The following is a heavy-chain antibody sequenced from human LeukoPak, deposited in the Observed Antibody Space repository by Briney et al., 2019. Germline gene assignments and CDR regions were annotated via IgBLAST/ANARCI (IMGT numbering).Heavy chain of an antibody. D-gene: IGHD4-17*01. J-gene: IGHJ4*02. CDR3: ARVLWSGDYPRFDY. CDR2: IYSGGNT. V-gene: IGHV3-53*01. Sequence: GGSLRLSCAASGFSVSNNYMNWVRQAPGKGLEWVSIIYSGGNTYYADSVKGRFSISRDNSKNTLHLQMNSLRAEDTAVYYCARVLWSGDYPRFDYWGQGTLVTVSS. CDR1: GFSVSNNY.